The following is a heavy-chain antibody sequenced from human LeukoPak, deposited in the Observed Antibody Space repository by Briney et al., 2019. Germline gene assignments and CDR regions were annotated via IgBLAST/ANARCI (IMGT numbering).Heavy chain of an antibody. J-gene: IGHJ4*02. CDR2: IRYDGSNK. Sequence: PGGSLRLSCAASGFTFSSYGMHWVRQAPGKGLEWVAFIRYDGSNKYYADSVKGRFTISRDNSKNTLYLQMNSLRAEDTAVYYCAKGGGYDILTGYSELFDYWGQGTLVTVSS. D-gene: IGHD3-9*01. CDR1: GFTFSSYG. V-gene: IGHV3-30*02. CDR3: AKGGGYDILTGYSELFDY.